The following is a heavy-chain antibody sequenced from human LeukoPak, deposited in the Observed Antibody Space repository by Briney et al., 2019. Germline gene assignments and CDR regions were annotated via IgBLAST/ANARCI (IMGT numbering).Heavy chain of an antibody. CDR1: GFTFDDYA. V-gene: IGHV3-21*01. CDR2: ISSSSSYI. CDR3: ARDGGNWFDP. J-gene: IGHJ5*02. Sequence: GGSLRLSCAATGFTFDDYAMHWVRQAPGKGLEWVSSISSSSSYIYYADSVKGRFTISRDNAKNSLYLQMNSLRAEDTAVYYCARDGGNWFDPWGQGTLVTVSS.